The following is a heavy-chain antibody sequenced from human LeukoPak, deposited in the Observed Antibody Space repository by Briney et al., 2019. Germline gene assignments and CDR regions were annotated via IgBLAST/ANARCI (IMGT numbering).Heavy chain of an antibody. V-gene: IGHV4-34*01. CDR1: GGSITNYY. CDR3: ARQGRDGYNYVIRWYYFDY. J-gene: IGHJ4*02. Sequence: SETLSLTCTVSGGSITNYYWSWIRQPPGKGLEWIGEINHSGSTNYNPSLKSRVTISVDTSKNQFSLKLSSVTAADSAVYYCARQGRDGYNYVIRWYYFDYWGQGTLVTVSS. CDR2: INHSGST. D-gene: IGHD5-24*01.